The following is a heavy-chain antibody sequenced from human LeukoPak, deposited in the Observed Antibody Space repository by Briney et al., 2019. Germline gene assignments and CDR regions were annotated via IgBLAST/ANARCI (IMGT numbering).Heavy chain of an antibody. Sequence: ASVKVSCKASGYTFTSYGISWVRQAPGQGIEWMGWISAYNGNTNDAQKLQGRVTMTTDTSTSTAYMELRSLRSDDTAVYYCAREDGDYDGRYFDYWGQGTLVTVSS. CDR3: AREDGDYDGRYFDY. D-gene: IGHD4-17*01. CDR2: ISAYNGNT. J-gene: IGHJ4*02. V-gene: IGHV1-18*01. CDR1: GYTFTSYG.